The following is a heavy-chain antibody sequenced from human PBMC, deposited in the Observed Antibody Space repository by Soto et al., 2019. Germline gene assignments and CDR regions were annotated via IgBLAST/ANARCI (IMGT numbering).Heavy chain of an antibody. CDR1: GGSISSSSYY. V-gene: IGHV4-39*01. CDR2: IYYSGST. J-gene: IGHJ5*02. CDR3: ARHRSGWLDP. Sequence: NPSETLSLTCTVSGGSISSSSYYWGWIRQPPGKGLEWIGSIYYSGSTYYNPSLKSRVTISVDTSKNQFSLKLSSVTAADTAVYYCARHRSGWLDPWGQGTLVTVSS.